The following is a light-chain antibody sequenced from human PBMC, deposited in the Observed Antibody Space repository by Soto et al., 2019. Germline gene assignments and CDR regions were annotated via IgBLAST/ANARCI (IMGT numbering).Light chain of an antibody. J-gene: IGKJ1*01. Sequence: DIQMTQSPSALSASVGDRVTITCRAGQSISYYLAWWQQKPGKAPKLLIYDSSSLESGVPSRFSGSRSGTEFTLTISSLQPDDFATYYCQEYNTYWTFGQGTRWIS. CDR3: QEYNTYWT. V-gene: IGKV1-5*01. CDR1: QSISYY. CDR2: DSS.